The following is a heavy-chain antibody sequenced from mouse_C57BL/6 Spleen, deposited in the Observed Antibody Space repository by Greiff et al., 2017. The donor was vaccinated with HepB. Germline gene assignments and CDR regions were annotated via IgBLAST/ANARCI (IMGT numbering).Heavy chain of an antibody. D-gene: IGHD1-1*01. CDR3: ARDDYYGSSPWFAY. V-gene: IGHV1-64*01. CDR1: GYTFTSYW. Sequence: VQLQQPGAELVKPGASVKLSCKASGYTFTSYWMHWVKQRPGQGLEWIGMIHPNSGSTNYNEKFKSKATLTVDKSSSTAYMQLSSLTSEDSAVYYCARDDYYGSSPWFAYWGQGTLVTVSA. J-gene: IGHJ3*01. CDR2: IHPNSGST.